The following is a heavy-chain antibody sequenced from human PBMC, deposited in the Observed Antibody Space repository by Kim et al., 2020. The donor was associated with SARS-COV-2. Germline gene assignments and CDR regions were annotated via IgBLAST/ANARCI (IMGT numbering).Heavy chain of an antibody. V-gene: IGHV1-46*01. J-gene: IGHJ4*02. CDR3: ARGPFYFDWIYFDY. D-gene: IGHD3-9*01. Sequence: AQKFQGRVTMTRDTSTSTVYMELSSLRSEDTAVYYCARGPFYFDWIYFDYWGQGTLVTVSS.